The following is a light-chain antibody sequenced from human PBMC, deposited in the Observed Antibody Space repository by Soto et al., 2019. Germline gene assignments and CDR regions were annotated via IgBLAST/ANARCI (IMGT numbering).Light chain of an antibody. Sequence: DIQLTQSPSFLSASVGDRVTITCRASQGISNYLAWYQRKPGKAPKLLIYAASTLQSGVPSRFSGSGSGTEFTLTISSLQPEDFAVYYCQQYGSSPPYTFGQGTTLEI. V-gene: IGKV1-9*01. CDR1: QGISNY. CDR2: AAS. CDR3: QQYGSSPPYT. J-gene: IGKJ2*01.